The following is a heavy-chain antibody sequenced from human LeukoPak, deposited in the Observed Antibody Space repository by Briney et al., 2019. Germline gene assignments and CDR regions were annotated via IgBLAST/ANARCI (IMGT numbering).Heavy chain of an antibody. D-gene: IGHD2-8*02. CDR1: GFTFSNHA. V-gene: IGHV3-23*01. J-gene: IGHJ5*02. CDR3: AKDVWWSVS. CDR2: ISASGVDT. Sequence: PGGSLRLSCVASGFTFSNHAMTWVRRAPGKGLEWVSAISASGVDTFYAPSVKGRFTISRDNSKNTLYLQINSLRAEDTAIYYCAKDVWWSVSWGQGTLVTVSS.